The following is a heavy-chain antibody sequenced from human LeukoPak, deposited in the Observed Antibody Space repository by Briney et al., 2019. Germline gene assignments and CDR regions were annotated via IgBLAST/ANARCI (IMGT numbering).Heavy chain of an antibody. V-gene: IGHV4-39*07. Sequence: SETLSLTCTVSGGSISSSSYYWGWIRQPPGKGLEWIGSIYYSGSTYYNPSLKSQVTIPVDTSKNQFSLKLSSVTAADTAVYYCARGRRYYYDSSGYYYLDYWGQGTLVTVSS. J-gene: IGHJ4*02. CDR1: GGSISSSSYY. D-gene: IGHD3-22*01. CDR2: IYYSGST. CDR3: ARGRRYYYDSSGYYYLDY.